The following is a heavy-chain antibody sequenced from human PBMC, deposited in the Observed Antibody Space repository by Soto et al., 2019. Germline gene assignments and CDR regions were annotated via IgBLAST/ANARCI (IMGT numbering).Heavy chain of an antibody. Sequence: PGESLKISCKGSGYSFTSYWIGWVRQMPVKGLEWMGIIYPGDSDTRYSPSFQGQVTISADKSISTAYLQWSSLKASDTAMYYCARTSAAGKYYYGMDVWGQGTTVTV. CDR2: IYPGDSDT. D-gene: IGHD6-13*01. CDR1: GYSFTSYW. V-gene: IGHV5-51*01. J-gene: IGHJ6*02. CDR3: ARTSAAGKYYYGMDV.